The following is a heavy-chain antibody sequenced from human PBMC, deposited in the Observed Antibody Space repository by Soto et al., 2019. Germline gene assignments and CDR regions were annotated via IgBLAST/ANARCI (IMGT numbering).Heavy chain of an antibody. V-gene: IGHV1-18*04. CDR1: GYNFMRYG. CDR3: ARWISGGYSDWFDP. Sequence: HVQLVQSGAEVKKPGASVKVSCKASGYNFMRYGFTWVRQAPGQGLEWMGWINVDNGETKYPQKIQGRVTMTTDTSTSTVYMELRSLTSDDTAVYYCARWISGGYSDWFDPWGHGTLVTVSS. D-gene: IGHD1-26*01. J-gene: IGHJ5*02. CDR2: INVDNGET.